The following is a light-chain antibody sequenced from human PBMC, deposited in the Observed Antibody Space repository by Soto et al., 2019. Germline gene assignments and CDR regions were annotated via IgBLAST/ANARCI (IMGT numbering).Light chain of an antibody. J-gene: IGLJ3*02. Sequence: QSVLTQSSSASASLGSSVKLTCTLSSGHSGYIIAWHQQQPGKAPRCLMKLEDSGSYNKGSGVPDRFSGSSSGADRYLTISNLQSEDEADYYCETWDSLRVFGGGTKLTVL. CDR3: ETWDSLRV. CDR2: LEDSGSY. V-gene: IGLV4-60*03. CDR1: SGHSGYI.